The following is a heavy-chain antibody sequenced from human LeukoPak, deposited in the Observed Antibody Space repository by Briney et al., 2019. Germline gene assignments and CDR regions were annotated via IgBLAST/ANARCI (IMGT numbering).Heavy chain of an antibody. J-gene: IGHJ5*02. CDR1: GGSISSGSYY. D-gene: IGHD3-3*01. CDR2: IYTSGST. CDR3: ARDDSYYDFWSGYSGNWFDP. Sequence: PSETLSLTCTVSGGSISSGSYYWSWIRQPAGKAQEWIGRIYTSGSTNYNPSLKSRVTISVDTSKNQFSLKLSSVTAADTAVYYCARDDSYYDFWSGYSGNWFDPWGQGTLVTVSS. V-gene: IGHV4-61*02.